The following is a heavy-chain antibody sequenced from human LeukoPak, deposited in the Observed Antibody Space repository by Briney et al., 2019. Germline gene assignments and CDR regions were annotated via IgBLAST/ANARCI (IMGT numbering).Heavy chain of an antibody. D-gene: IGHD4-11*01. CDR2: MKPNSGQT. Sequence: ASVTDSCKTSGYTFSKYDVNWVRQATGQGLEWMGWMKPNSGQTGYAQRFQGRIIMTRNTSITTAYMQLNSLTSEDTAKYYCARGPPERTYSDFWGQGTLVTVSS. V-gene: IGHV1-8*01. CDR3: ARGPPERTYSDF. CDR1: GYTFSKYD. J-gene: IGHJ4*02.